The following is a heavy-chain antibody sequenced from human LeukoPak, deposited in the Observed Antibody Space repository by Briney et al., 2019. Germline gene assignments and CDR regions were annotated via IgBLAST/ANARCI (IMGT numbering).Heavy chain of an antibody. D-gene: IGHD3-22*01. Sequence: SETLSLTCIVSGGSISSYYWSWIRQPPGKGLEWIGYIYYSGTTNYNPSLKTRVALSVDTSKNQFSLKLSSVTAADTAVYYCARDSSGYYHWFDPWGQGTLVTVSS. CDR2: IYYSGTT. V-gene: IGHV4-59*01. J-gene: IGHJ5*02. CDR3: ARDSSGYYHWFDP. CDR1: GGSISSYY.